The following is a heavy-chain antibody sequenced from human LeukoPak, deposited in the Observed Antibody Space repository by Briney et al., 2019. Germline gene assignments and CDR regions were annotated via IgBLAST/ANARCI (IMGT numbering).Heavy chain of an antibody. CDR2: IYTSGST. CDR1: GGSISSGSYY. CDR3: ARDVGGVDY. D-gene: IGHD3-10*01. Sequence: SQTLSLTCTVSGGSISSGSYYWSWIRQPAGEGLEWIGRIYTSGSTNYNPSLKSRVTISVDTSKNQFSLKLSSVTAADTAVYYRARDVGGVDYWGQGTLVTVSS. V-gene: IGHV4-61*02. J-gene: IGHJ4*02.